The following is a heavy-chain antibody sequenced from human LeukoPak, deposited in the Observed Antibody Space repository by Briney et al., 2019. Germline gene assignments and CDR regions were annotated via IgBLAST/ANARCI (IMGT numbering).Heavy chain of an antibody. D-gene: IGHD6-13*01. J-gene: IGHJ4*02. V-gene: IGHV4-39*07. CDR1: GGSISSSSYY. CDR3: AREDIAAADDY. CDR2: IYYSGST. Sequence: SETLSLTCTVSGGSISSSSYYWGWIRQPPGKGLEWIGSIYYSGSTYYNPSLKSRVTISIDTSKNQFSLKLSSVTAADTAVYYCAREDIAAADDYWGQGTLVTVSP.